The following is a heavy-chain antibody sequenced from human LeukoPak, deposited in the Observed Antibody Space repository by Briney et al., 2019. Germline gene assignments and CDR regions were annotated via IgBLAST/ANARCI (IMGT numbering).Heavy chain of an antibody. CDR1: GFSFSSYG. Sequence: PGGSLRLSCAASGFSFSSYGMHWVRQAPGKGLEWVAFIRYDGSNKYYADSVKGRFTISRDNSKNTLYLQMNSLRAEDTAVYYCAKEVARYCSSTSCYFFDYWGQGTLVTVSS. CDR2: IRYDGSNK. D-gene: IGHD2-2*01. V-gene: IGHV3-30*02. CDR3: AKEVARYCSSTSCYFFDY. J-gene: IGHJ4*02.